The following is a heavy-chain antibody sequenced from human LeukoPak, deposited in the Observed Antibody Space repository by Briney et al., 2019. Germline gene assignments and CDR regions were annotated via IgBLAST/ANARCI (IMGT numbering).Heavy chain of an antibody. CDR1: GYTFTAYY. Sequence: ASVKVSCKASGYTFTAYYMHWVRQAPGQGLEWMGWINPNSGGTNYAQNFQGRVTMSRDTSISTAYLELSWLGSDDTAVYYCARDRDTISTTDAAGHHFHYWGQGTLVTVSS. V-gene: IGHV1-2*02. CDR3: ARDRDTISTTDAAGHHFHY. D-gene: IGHD1-1*01. CDR2: INPNSGGT. J-gene: IGHJ4*02.